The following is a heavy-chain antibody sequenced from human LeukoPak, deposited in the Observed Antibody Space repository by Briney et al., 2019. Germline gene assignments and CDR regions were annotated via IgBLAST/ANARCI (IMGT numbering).Heavy chain of an antibody. D-gene: IGHD2-2*01. CDR3: ARDIVVVPAARNRFDY. CDR1: GFTFFSYA. J-gene: IGHJ4*02. CDR2: ISYDGNNK. V-gene: IGHV3-30-3*01. Sequence: GGSLRLSCAASGFTFFSYAMHWVRQAPGKGLGWVAVISYDGNNKYYADSVKGRFTISRDNSKNTLYLQMNSLRAEDTAVYCCARDIVVVPAARNRFDYWGQGTLVTVSS.